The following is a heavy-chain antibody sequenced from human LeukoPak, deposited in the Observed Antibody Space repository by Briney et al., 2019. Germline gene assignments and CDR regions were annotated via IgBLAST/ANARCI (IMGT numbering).Heavy chain of an antibody. V-gene: IGHV4-61*01. D-gene: IGHD6-13*01. CDR1: GGSISSSSYY. J-gene: IGHJ5*02. CDR3: ARIPAAGSMGWFDP. CDR2: IFYSGST. Sequence: SETLSLTCTVSGGSISSSSYYWTWIRQPPGKGLEWIGYIFYSGSTYYNPSLKSRVTISLNTSKNQFSLRLASVTAADTAVYFCARIPAAGSMGWFDPWGQGTLVTVSS.